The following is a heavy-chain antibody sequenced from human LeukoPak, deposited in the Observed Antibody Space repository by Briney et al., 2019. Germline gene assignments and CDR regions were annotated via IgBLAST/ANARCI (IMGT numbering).Heavy chain of an antibody. CDR1: GGSLSSGGYY. D-gene: IGHD6-13*01. V-gene: IGHV4-31*03. CDR2: IYYSGST. Sequence: PSQTLSLTCTVSGGSLSSGGYYWGWVRQHPGRGLEWVGYIYYSGSTYYNPSLKSRVTISVDTSKNQFSLKLSSVTAADTAVYYCAREYSSSWDDNWFDPWGQGTLVTVSS. CDR3: AREYSSSWDDNWFDP. J-gene: IGHJ5*02.